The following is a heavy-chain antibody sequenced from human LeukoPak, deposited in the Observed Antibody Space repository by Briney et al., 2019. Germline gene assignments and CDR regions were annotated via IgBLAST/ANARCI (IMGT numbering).Heavy chain of an antibody. Sequence: GGSLRLSCAASGFTFSSYAMSWVHQAPGKGLEWVSYISSGNTYIYYADSVKGRFTISRDNAKNSLYLQMNSLRAEDTALYYCAKDLSALLPGAHNYMDVWGKGTTVTISS. CDR3: AKDLSALLPGAHNYMDV. CDR2: ISSGNTYI. V-gene: IGHV3-21*04. J-gene: IGHJ6*03. CDR1: GFTFSSYA. D-gene: IGHD3-3*02.